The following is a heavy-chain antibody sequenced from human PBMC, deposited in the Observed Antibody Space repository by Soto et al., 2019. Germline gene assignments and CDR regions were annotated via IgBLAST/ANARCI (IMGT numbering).Heavy chain of an antibody. Sequence: QITLKESGPTLVKPTQTLTLTCTFSGFSLTTDRVGVGWIRQPPGEALEWLAVIYGDDSKTYRPSLESRPTITTDTSKNQVALTMTNMDSLDTATYYCAHAYGGRSLYWGQGTLVTVSS. CDR2: IYGDDSK. D-gene: IGHD1-26*01. CDR3: AHAYGGRSLY. V-gene: IGHV2-5*02. CDR1: GFSLTTDRVG. J-gene: IGHJ4*02.